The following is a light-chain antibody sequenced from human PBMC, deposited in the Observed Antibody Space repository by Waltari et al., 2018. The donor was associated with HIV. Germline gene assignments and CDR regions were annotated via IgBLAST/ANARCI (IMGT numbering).Light chain of an antibody. CDR2: GKN. V-gene: IGLV1-44*01. Sequence: QSVLTQPPSTSGTPGQRVTLSCSGGTSNIGSNTVSWFQQLPGKAPKVRIYGKNQRLSGVPDRFSGSKSGTSASLAIGGRQSEDEADYYCASWDDSLNGPVFGGGTTLTVL. CDR3: ASWDDSLNGPV. J-gene: IGLJ2*01. CDR1: TSNIGSNT.